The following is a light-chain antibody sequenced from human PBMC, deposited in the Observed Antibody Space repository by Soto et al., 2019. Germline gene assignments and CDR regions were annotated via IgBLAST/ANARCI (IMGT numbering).Light chain of an antibody. CDR1: QGISNY. CDR2: TAS. CDR3: QKYDSVPFT. V-gene: IGKV1-27*01. J-gene: IGKJ3*01. Sequence: DIQMTQSPSSLSASVGDRVTITCRASQGISNYLAWYQQKPGKVPALLIYTASTLQSGVPSRFSGSGSGTDFTLTINSLQPEDVATYYCQKYDSVPFTFGPGTKVDIK.